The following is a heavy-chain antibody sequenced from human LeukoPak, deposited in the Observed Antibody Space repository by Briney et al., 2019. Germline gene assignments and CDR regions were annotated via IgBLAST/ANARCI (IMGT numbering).Heavy chain of an antibody. CDR2: ISGSGGST. CDR1: GFTFSSYA. V-gene: IGHV3-23*01. CDR3: ASDPDYGDMDY. J-gene: IGHJ4*02. Sequence: GGSLRLSCAASGFTFSSYAMSWVRQAPGKGLAWVSAISGSGGSTYYADSVKGRFTISRDNSKNTLYLQMNSLRAEDTAVYYCASDPDYGDMDYWGQGTLVTVSS. D-gene: IGHD4-17*01.